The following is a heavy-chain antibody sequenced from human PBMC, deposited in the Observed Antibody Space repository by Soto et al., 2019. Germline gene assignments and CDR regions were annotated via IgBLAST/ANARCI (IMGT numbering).Heavy chain of an antibody. D-gene: IGHD6-19*01. CDR3: ARNWFSVAGRFNFDY. CDR2: VDYSGNS. J-gene: IGHJ4*02. CDR1: GGSINTYY. Sequence: SETLSLTCTVSGGSINTYYWSWIRQPPGKGLEWIGYVDYSGNSDSSPSLKSRVTISIDTSKKQVSLKLNSVTAADTAVYYCARNWFSVAGRFNFDYWCPGIQVTVSS. V-gene: IGHV4-59*01.